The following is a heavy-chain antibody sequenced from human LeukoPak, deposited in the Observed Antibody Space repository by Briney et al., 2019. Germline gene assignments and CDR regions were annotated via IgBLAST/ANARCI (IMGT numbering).Heavy chain of an antibody. CDR2: INPNSGGT. J-gene: IGHJ4*02. D-gene: IGHD3-22*01. CDR3: ARARTRTYYYDSSGYYFDY. Sequence: GASVKVSCKASGYTFTGYYMHWVRQAPGQGLEWMGWINPNSGGTNYAQKLQGRVTMTTDTSTSTAYMELRSLRSDDTAVYYCARARTRTYYYDSSGYYFDYWGQGTLVTVSS. V-gene: IGHV1-2*02. CDR1: GYTFTGYY.